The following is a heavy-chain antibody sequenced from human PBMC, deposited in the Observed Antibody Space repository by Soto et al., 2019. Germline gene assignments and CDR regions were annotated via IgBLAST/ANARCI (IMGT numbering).Heavy chain of an antibody. CDR3: ARGSSGSYELDY. V-gene: IGHV3-13*01. CDR1: GFTVSSYD. Sequence: GGSLRLSCAASGFTVSSYDMHWVRQVTGKGLEWVSSIGYRGDTSYPGSVKGRFTISRENANNSLYLQMNNLRAEDTAVYYCARGSSGSYELDYWGQGTLVTVSS. CDR2: IGYRGDT. D-gene: IGHD6-19*01. J-gene: IGHJ4*02.